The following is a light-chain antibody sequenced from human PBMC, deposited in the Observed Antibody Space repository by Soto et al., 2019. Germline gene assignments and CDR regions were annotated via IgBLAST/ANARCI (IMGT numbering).Light chain of an antibody. CDR3: QVWDSTSDLLYV. Sequence: SYELTQPHSVSVATAQTGPRITCGGNDIGSKTVHWYQQKPGQAPVMVVYDDSARPSGIPERFSGSNSGNTATLTISRVEAGDEADFYCQVWDSTSDLLYVFGTGTKVTVL. J-gene: IGLJ1*01. CDR1: DIGSKT. CDR2: DDS. V-gene: IGLV3-21*02.